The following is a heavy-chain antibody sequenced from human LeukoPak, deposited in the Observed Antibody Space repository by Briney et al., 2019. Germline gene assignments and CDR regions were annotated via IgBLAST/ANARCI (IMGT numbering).Heavy chain of an antibody. CDR3: ARGSYSYGTPMYYFDY. D-gene: IGHD5-18*01. CDR2: IREDGQKG. V-gene: IGHV3-7*01. J-gene: IGHJ4*02. Sequence: GGSLRLSCAASGFTFSSYAMHWVRQAPGKGLEWVASIREDGQKGFYVDSVKGRFTISRDNAKNSLYLQMNSLRAEDTAVYYCARGSYSYGTPMYYFDYWGQGTLVTVSS. CDR1: GFTFSSYA.